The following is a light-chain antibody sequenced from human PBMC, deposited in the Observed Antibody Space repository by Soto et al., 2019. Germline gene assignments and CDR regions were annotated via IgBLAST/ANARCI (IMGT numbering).Light chain of an antibody. V-gene: IGKV3-15*01. CDR3: QQYNNWPRT. CDR1: QSVSGN. CDR2: GAS. Sequence: EIVMTQSPATLSVSPGERATLSCRASQSVSGNLAWYQQKPGQAPRLLIYGASTRATGIPARFSGSGPGTEFTLTISSLQSEDFAVYYCQQYNNWPRTFGQGTKLEIK. J-gene: IGKJ2*01.